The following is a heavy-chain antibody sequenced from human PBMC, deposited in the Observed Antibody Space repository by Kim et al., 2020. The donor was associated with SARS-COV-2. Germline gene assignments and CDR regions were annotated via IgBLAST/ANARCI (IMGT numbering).Heavy chain of an antibody. CDR1: GFTFSSYW. D-gene: IGHD6-13*01. V-gene: IGHV3-7*03. CDR2: IKQDGSEK. Sequence: GGSLRLSCAASGFTFSSYWMSWVRQAPGKGLEWVANIKQDGSEKYYVDSVKGRFTISRDNAKNSLYLQMNSLRAEDTAVYYCARVIAAAGRGHWFDPWGQGTLVTVSS. J-gene: IGHJ5*02. CDR3: ARVIAAAGRGHWFDP.